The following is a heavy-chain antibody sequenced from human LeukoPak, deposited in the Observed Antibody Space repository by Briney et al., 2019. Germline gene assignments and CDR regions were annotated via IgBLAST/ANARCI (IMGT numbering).Heavy chain of an antibody. V-gene: IGHV1-46*01. CDR2: INPSDGTT. CDR1: GYTFTTYH. D-gene: IGHD3-22*01. CDR3: ARAQWYDRGPDY. Sequence: ASVTVSCTASGYTFTTYHMQWVRQAPGQGLEWMGIINPSDGTTRYAQKFQGRVTMTRDTSTSTVYMELSSLRSEDTAEYYCARAQWYDRGPDYWGQGTLVTVSS. J-gene: IGHJ4*02.